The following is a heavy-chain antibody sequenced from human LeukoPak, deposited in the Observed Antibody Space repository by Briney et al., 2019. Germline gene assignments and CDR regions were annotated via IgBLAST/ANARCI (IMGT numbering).Heavy chain of an antibody. V-gene: IGHV3-72*01. D-gene: IGHD1-26*01. CDR2: TRNKANSYTT. CDR3: ARDVGANTDY. J-gene: IGHJ4*02. CDR1: GFTFSDHY. Sequence: GSLRLSCAASGFTFSDHYMDWVRQAPGKGLEWVGRTRNKANSYTTEYAASVKGRFTISRDDSKNSLYLQMNSLKTEDTAVYYCARDVGANTDYWGQGTLVTVSS.